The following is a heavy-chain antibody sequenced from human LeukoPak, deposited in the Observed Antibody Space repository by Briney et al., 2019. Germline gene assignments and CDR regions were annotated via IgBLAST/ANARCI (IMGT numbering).Heavy chain of an antibody. CDR1: GFTFSTYW. V-gene: IGHV3-74*01. J-gene: IGHJ6*02. Sequence: GGSLRLSCAASGFTFSTYWMHWVRQAPGKGLEWDSRINPDGITTTCADSVKGRFTISRDNAKNTLFLQMNSLRAEDTAVYYCARDYYYGMDVWGQGTTITVSS. CDR3: ARDYYYGMDV. CDR2: INPDGITT.